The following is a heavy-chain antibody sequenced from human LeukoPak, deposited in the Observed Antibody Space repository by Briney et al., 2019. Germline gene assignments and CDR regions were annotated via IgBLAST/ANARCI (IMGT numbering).Heavy chain of an antibody. V-gene: IGHV1-2*02. J-gene: IGHJ5*02. D-gene: IGHD3-9*01. CDR1: GYTFTGHY. CDR3: ARVDSRGDWFDP. Sequence: GASVKVSCKASGYTFTGHYMHWVRQAPGQGLEWMGWINPNSGGTNYAQKFQGRVTMTRDTSISTTYMELSRLRSDDTAVYYCARVDSRGDWFDPWGQGTLVTVSS. CDR2: INPNSGGT.